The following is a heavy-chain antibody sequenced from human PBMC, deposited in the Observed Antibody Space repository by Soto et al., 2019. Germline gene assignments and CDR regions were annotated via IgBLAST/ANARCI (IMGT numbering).Heavy chain of an antibody. Sequence: QVLLVESGGGVVQPGGSLRLSCAASEFTFSDYYMSWIRQAPGKGLEWVSYISSSSSYTNYADSVKGRFTISRDNAKNSLYLQMNSLRAEDTAVYYCARVRGDYAIDYWGQGTLVTVSS. V-gene: IGHV3-11*06. CDR2: ISSSSSYT. CDR1: EFTFSDYY. CDR3: ARVRGDYAIDY. J-gene: IGHJ4*02. D-gene: IGHD4-17*01.